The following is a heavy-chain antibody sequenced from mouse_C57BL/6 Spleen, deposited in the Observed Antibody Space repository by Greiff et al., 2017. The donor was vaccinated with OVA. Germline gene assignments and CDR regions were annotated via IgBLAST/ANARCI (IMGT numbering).Heavy chain of an antibody. V-gene: IGHV3-6*01. D-gene: IGHD4-1*01. J-gene: IGHJ1*03. CDR3: ARTNWDGRYFDG. CDR1: GYSITSGYY. CDR2: ISYDGSN. Sequence: EVQLQESGPGLVKPSQSLSLTCSVTGYSITSGYYWNWIRQFPGNKLEWMGYISYDGSNNYNPSLKNRISITRDTSKNQFFLKLNSVTTEDTATDYCARTNWDGRYFDGWGTGTTVTVSS.